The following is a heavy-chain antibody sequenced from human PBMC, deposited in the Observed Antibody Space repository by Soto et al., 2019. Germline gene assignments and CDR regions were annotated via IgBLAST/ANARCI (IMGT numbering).Heavy chain of an antibody. D-gene: IGHD1-26*01. Sequence: PGGSLGLSCVASGFRFSNYWMHWVRQAPGKGLVWVSRINNDGSDTNYADSVKGRFTISRDNAKNTLFLQMNDLRAEDTALYYCARIVDKFAFYGDDYWGQGAPVTVSS. V-gene: IGHV3-74*01. CDR1: GFRFSNYW. J-gene: IGHJ4*02. CDR2: INNDGSDT. CDR3: ARIVDKFAFYGDDY.